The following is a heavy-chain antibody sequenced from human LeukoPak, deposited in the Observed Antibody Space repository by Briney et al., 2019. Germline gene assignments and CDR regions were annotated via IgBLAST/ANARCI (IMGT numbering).Heavy chain of an antibody. CDR3: AREVEQQLVRYGMDV. J-gene: IGHJ6*02. CDR2: IIPILGIA. V-gene: IGHV1-69*04. CDR1: GGTFSSYA. D-gene: IGHD6-13*01. Sequence: ASVKVSCKASGGTFSSYAISWVRQAPGQGLEWMGRIIPILGIANYAQKFQGRVTITADKSTSTAYMELSSLRSEGTAVYYCAREVEQQLVRYGMDVWGQGTTVTVSS.